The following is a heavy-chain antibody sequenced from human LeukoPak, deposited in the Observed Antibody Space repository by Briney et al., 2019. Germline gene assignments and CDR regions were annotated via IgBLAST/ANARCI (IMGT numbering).Heavy chain of an antibody. D-gene: IGHD1-1*01. CDR3: ARDLSVLEPAYYFDY. CDR1: GFIFSTYG. V-gene: IGHV3-33*01. J-gene: IGHJ4*02. CDR2: IWFDGSNK. Sequence: GRSLRLSCAASGFIFSTYGMHWVRQAPGKGLEWVAVIWFDGSNKYYADSVKGRFTISRDNSKNTLYLQMNSVRAEDTAVYYCARDLSVLEPAYYFDYWGQGTLVTVSS.